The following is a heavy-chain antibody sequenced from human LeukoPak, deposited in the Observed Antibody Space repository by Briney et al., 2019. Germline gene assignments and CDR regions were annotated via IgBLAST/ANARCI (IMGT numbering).Heavy chain of an antibody. CDR1: GFTFSSYA. V-gene: IGHV3-23*01. Sequence: PGGSLRLSCAASGFTFSSYAMSWVRQAPGKGLEWVSAISGSGGSTYYADSVKGRFTISRDNSKNTLYLQMNSLRAEDTAVYYCAKFLIVVVTAILPYFDYWGQGTLVTVSS. D-gene: IGHD2-21*02. J-gene: IGHJ4*02. CDR3: AKFLIVVVTAILPYFDY. CDR2: ISGSGGST.